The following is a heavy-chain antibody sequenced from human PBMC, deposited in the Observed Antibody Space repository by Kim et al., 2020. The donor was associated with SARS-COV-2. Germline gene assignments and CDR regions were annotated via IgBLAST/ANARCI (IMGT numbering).Heavy chain of an antibody. CDR3: ARVPGSSYYDSSAQWGYYYFDY. D-gene: IGHD3-22*01. Sequence: SETLSLTCTVSGGSISSSSYYWGWIRQPPGKGLEWIGSIYYSGSTYYNPSLKSRVTISVDTSKNQFSLKLSSVTAADTAVYYCARVPGSSYYDSSAQWGYYYFDYWGQGTLVTVSS. CDR1: GGSISSSSYY. J-gene: IGHJ4*02. V-gene: IGHV4-39*07. CDR2: IYYSGST.